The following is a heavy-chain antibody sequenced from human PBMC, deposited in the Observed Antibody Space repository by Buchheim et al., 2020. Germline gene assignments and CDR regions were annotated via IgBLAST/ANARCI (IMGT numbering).Heavy chain of an antibody. CDR1: GFTFSGYS. Sequence: EVQLLESGGGLVQPGGSLRLSCAASGFTFSGYSMSWARQSPRKGLEWVAGVGRAGSYTYYGDSVKGRFTISRDNSKNSVYFEMNGLRVDDTAIYYCVKDRPCTNCSPIDVWSQGTT. V-gene: IGHV3-23*01. D-gene: IGHD2-8*01. CDR3: VKDRPCTNCSPIDV. CDR2: VGRAGSYT. J-gene: IGHJ6*02.